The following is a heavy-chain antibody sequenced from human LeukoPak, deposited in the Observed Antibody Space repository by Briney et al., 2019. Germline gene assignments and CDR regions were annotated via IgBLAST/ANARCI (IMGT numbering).Heavy chain of an antibody. Sequence: KPSETLSLTCTVSGGPISSYYWSWIRQPPGKGLEWIGYIYYSGSTNYNPSLKSRVTISVDTSKNQFSLKLSSVTAADTAVYYCARDRGSYYYGSGSYYRPYYYGMDVWGQGTTVTVSS. CDR1: GGPISSYY. V-gene: IGHV4-59*01. CDR3: ARDRGSYYYGSGSYYRPYYYGMDV. J-gene: IGHJ6*02. D-gene: IGHD3-10*01. CDR2: IYYSGST.